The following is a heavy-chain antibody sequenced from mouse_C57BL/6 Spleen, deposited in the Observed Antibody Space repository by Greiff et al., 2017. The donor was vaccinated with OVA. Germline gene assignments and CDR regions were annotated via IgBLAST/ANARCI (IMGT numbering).Heavy chain of an antibody. CDR3: ARSGAYDYDGAWFAY. J-gene: IGHJ3*01. D-gene: IGHD2-4*01. CDR2: IHPNSGST. V-gene: IGHV1-64*01. CDR1: GYTFTSYW. Sequence: QVQLQQPGAELVKPGAPVKLSCKASGYTFTSYWMHWVKQRPGQGLEWIGMIHPNSGSTNYNEKFKSKATLTVDKSSSTAYMQLSSLTSEDSAVYYGARSGAYDYDGAWFAYWGQGTLVTVSA.